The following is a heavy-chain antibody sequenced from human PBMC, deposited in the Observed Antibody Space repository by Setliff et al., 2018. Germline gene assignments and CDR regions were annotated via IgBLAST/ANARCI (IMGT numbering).Heavy chain of an antibody. CDR3: ATNSGGNTIDAFDI. V-gene: IGHV1-24*01. Sequence: ASVKVSCKASGYTFTGYYMYWVRQAPGKGLEWMGGFDPEDGETIYAQKFQGRVTMTEDTSTDTAYMELSSLRSEDTAVYYCATNSGGNTIDAFDIWGQGTMVTVSS. CDR1: GYTFTGYY. CDR2: FDPEDGET. D-gene: IGHD2-15*01. J-gene: IGHJ3*02.